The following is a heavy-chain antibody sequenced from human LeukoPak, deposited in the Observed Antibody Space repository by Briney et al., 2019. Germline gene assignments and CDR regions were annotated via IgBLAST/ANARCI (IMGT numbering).Heavy chain of an antibody. D-gene: IGHD1-26*01. Sequence: GGSLRLSCAASGFTFSSYAMSWVRQAPGKGLEWVSAISGSGGSTYYADSVKGRFTISRHNSKNTLYLQMNSLRAEDTAVYYCASGGSYGWMDYWGQGTLVTVSS. V-gene: IGHV3-23*01. J-gene: IGHJ4*02. CDR2: ISGSGGST. CDR3: ASGGSYGWMDY. CDR1: GFTFSSYA.